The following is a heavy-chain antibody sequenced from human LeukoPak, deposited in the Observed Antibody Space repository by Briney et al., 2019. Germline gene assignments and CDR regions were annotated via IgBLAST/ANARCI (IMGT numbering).Heavy chain of an antibody. CDR1: GGPISTSTYY. Sequence: SETLSLTCTVSGGPISTSTYYWGWIRQPPGKGLEWIGSLYYSGDTYYSPSLKSRVSISVDTPNNQFSLRLSSVTAADTAVYYCARAGYDFGNYFFDHWGQGTLVTVSS. D-gene: IGHD4-23*01. J-gene: IGHJ4*02. V-gene: IGHV4-39*07. CDR2: LYYSGDT. CDR3: ARAGYDFGNYFFDH.